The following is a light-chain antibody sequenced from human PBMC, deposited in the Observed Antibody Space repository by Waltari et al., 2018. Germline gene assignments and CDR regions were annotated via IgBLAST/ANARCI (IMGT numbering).Light chain of an antibody. Sequence: EITLTQSPDTLSLSAGDRAILSCRASQTITRASLAWYQQRPGHSPRLLIYGASSRATGIPDRFAGSGCGTDFTLTIDRLEPEDFAVYHCQQYSASPWTFGQGTKV. CDR1: QTITRAS. J-gene: IGKJ1*01. CDR2: GAS. V-gene: IGKV3-20*01. CDR3: QQYSASPWT.